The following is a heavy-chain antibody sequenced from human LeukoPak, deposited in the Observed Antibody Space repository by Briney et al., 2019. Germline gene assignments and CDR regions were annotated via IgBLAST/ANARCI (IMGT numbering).Heavy chain of an antibody. CDR3: ARLPAYCSSTSCYYDY. J-gene: IGHJ4*02. Sequence: GGSLRLSCAASGFTVSSNYMSWVRQAPGKGLEWVSVIYSGGSTYYADSVKGRFTISGDNSKNSLFLQMNSLRAEDTAVYYCARLPAYCSSTSCYYDYWGQGTLVTVSS. V-gene: IGHV3-53*01. CDR2: IYSGGST. D-gene: IGHD2-2*01. CDR1: GFTVSSNY.